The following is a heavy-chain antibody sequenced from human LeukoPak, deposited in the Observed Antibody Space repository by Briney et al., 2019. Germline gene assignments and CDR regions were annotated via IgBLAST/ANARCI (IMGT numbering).Heavy chain of an antibody. CDR2: IYYSGST. J-gene: IGHJ4*02. CDR3: AREVYDFWSGYSPSRYFDY. CDR1: GGSISSYY. Sequence: PSETLSLTCTVSGGSISSYYWSWIRQPPGKGLEWIGYIYYSGSTNYNPSLKSRVTISVDTSKNQFSLKLSSVTAADTAVYYCAREVYDFWSGYSPSRYFDYWGQGTLVTVSS. D-gene: IGHD3-3*01. V-gene: IGHV4-59*01.